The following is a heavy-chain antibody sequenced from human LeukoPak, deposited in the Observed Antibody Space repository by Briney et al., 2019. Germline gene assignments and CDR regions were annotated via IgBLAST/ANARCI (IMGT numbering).Heavy chain of an antibody. D-gene: IGHD3-10*01. V-gene: IGHV4-39*01. CDR3: ARFPRSGSSFDY. CDR1: GGSISSRSYY. Sequence: SETLPLTCTVSGGSISSRSYYWGWIRQPPGKGLEWIGSIYYSGSTYYNPSLKSRVTISVDTSKNQFSLKLSTVTAADTAVYYCARFPRSGSSFDYWGQGTLVTVSS. J-gene: IGHJ4*02. CDR2: IYYSGST.